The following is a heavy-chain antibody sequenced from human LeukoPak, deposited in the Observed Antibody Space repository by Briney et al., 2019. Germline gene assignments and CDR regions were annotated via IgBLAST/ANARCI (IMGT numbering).Heavy chain of an antibody. CDR2: IKQDGSEI. Sequence: GGSLRLSCAASGFTFRRYSMSWVRQAPGKGLEWVANIKQDGSEIYYVDSVKGRFTISRDNAKNSLYLQTNSLRAEDTALYYCARIEDYGDDSKWFEFWGQGTLVTVSS. D-gene: IGHD4-23*01. CDR1: GFTFRRYS. CDR3: ARIEDYGDDSKWFEF. V-gene: IGHV3-7*01. J-gene: IGHJ4*02.